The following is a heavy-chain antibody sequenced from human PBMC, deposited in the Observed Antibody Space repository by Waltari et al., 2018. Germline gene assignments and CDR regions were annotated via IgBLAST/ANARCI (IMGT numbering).Heavy chain of an antibody. Sequence: EVQLVESGGGLIQPGGSLRLSCAASGFTVSSNYLSWVRQAPGKGLEWVSVFYSGGSTYYADSVKGRFTISRDNSKNTLYLQMNSLRAEDTAVYYCARFPNFAAGPRWGQGTLVTVSS. CDR2: FYSGGST. V-gene: IGHV3-53*01. CDR1: GFTVSSNY. J-gene: IGHJ4*02. CDR3: ARFPNFAAGPR. D-gene: IGHD6-13*01.